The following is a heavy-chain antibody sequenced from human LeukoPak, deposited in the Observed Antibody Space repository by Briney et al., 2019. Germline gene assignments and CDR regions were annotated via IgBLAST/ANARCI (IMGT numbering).Heavy chain of an antibody. CDR3: NTFNWNSPFDY. CDR2: IRSKTSGGTT. J-gene: IGHJ4*02. V-gene: IGHV3-15*01. D-gene: IGHD1-20*01. CDR1: GFTFSDAW. Sequence: PGGSLRLSCTASGFTFSDAWVTWVRQAPGKGLEWVGRIRSKTSGGTTDYAAPVNGRFTISRDDSKNTIFLQMNSLETEDTAVYYCNTFNWNSPFDYWGQGTLVTVSS.